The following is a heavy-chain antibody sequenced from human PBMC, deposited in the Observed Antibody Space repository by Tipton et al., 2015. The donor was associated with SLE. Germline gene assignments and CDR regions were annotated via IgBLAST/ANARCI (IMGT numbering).Heavy chain of an antibody. J-gene: IGHJ6*03. CDR2: IYSSGST. Sequence: PGLVKPSETLSLTCTVSGGSISGYYWSWIRQPPGKGLEWIGNIYSSGSTKYHSSLKSRVTISVDTSTNQLSLRLNSVTAADTAVYYCARGVAGYYSFCYMDVWGKGTTVTVSS. CDR3: ARGVAGYYSFCYMDV. CDR1: GGSISGYY. V-gene: IGHV4-59*12. D-gene: IGHD2-15*01.